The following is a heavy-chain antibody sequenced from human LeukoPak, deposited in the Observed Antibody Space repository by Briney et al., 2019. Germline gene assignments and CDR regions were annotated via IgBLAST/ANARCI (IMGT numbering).Heavy chain of an antibody. CDR3: ARLLGGY. J-gene: IGHJ4*02. D-gene: IGHD2/OR15-2a*01. Sequence: SETLSLTCAVYGGSFSGYYWNWIRQPPGKGLEWIGEINHGGSTKYNPTLKSRVTISVDTSKNQLSLKLSSVTAADTAVYYCARLLGGYWGQGTLVTVSS. CDR1: GGSFSGYY. V-gene: IGHV4-34*01. CDR2: INHGGST.